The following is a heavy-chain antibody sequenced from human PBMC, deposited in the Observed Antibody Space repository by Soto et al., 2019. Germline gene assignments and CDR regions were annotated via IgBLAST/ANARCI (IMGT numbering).Heavy chain of an antibody. V-gene: IGHV3-23*01. CDR2: ISGGGDTT. CDR3: AKGRGGSGSLTPRVDF. J-gene: IGHJ4*02. Sequence: EVQLLESGGGLVHPGGSPRLSCAASGVTFNNYAMTWVRQAPGKGLEWVSAISGGGDTTSYEYSVKGRFTVSRDGSKNTLYLEMSSLKAEDTALYYCAKGRGGSGSLTPRVDFWGQGTLVTVSS. D-gene: IGHD3-10*01. CDR1: GVTFNNYA.